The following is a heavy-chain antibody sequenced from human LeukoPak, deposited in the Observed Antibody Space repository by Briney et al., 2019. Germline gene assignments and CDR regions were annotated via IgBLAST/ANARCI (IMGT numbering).Heavy chain of an antibody. J-gene: IGHJ3*02. Sequence: ASVKVSCKASGGTFSSHAISWVRQAPGQGLEWMGGIIPIFGTANYAQKFQGRVTITTDESTSTAYMELSSLRSEDTAVYYCAREGPDIVVVPAAGAFDIWGQGTMVTVSS. V-gene: IGHV1-69*05. CDR1: GGTFSSHA. CDR3: AREGPDIVVVPAAGAFDI. CDR2: IIPIFGTA. D-gene: IGHD2-2*01.